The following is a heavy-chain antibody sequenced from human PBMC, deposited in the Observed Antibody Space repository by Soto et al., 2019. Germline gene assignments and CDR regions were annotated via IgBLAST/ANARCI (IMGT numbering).Heavy chain of an antibody. CDR2: IGTAGDT. CDR1: GFTFSSYD. J-gene: IGHJ6*03. Sequence: PGGSLRLSCAASGFTFSSYDMHWFRQATGKGLEWVSAIGTAGDTYYPGSVKGRFTISRENAKNSLYLQMNSLRAGDTAVYYCARVTTAVAGIYYYYYMDVWGKGTTVTVSS. D-gene: IGHD6-19*01. V-gene: IGHV3-13*01. CDR3: ARVTTAVAGIYYYYYMDV.